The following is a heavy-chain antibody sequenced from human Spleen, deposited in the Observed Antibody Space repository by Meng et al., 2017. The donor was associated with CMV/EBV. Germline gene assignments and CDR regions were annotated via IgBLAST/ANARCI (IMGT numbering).Heavy chain of an antibody. CDR2: ISGSGGST. V-gene: IGHV3-23*01. Sequence: GGSLRLSCAASGFTFSSYAMSWVRQAPGKGLEWVSAISGSGGSTYYADSVKGRFTISRDNAKNSLYLQMNSLRAEDTAVYYCARALASTSWYPFDYWGQGTLVTVSS. J-gene: IGHJ4*02. D-gene: IGHD6-13*01. CDR3: ARALASTSWYPFDY. CDR1: GFTFSSYA.